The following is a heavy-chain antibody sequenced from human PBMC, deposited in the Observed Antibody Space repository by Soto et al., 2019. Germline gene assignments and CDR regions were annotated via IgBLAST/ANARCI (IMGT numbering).Heavy chain of an antibody. V-gene: IGHV4-39*01. CDR2: FYYSGST. J-gene: IGHJ4*02. CDR1: GGSISSGNYY. Sequence: SETLSLTCTVSGGSISSGNYYWGWIRQPPGKGLEWIGSFYYSGSTYYNPSLKSRVTISRVTSKNQFSLKLSSVTAADTAVYYCATSQKGYNWNYFDHWGQGALVTVSS. CDR3: ATSQKGYNWNYFDH. D-gene: IGHD1-20*01.